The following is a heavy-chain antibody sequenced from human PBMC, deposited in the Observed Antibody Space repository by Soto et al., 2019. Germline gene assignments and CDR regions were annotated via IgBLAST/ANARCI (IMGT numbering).Heavy chain of an antibody. CDR3: ARMTGGDLDY. CDR1: GFTFSSYG. CDR2: IWYDGSNK. V-gene: IGHV3-33*01. Sequence: QVQLVESGGGVVQPGRSLRLSCAASGFTFSSYGMHWVRQSPGKGLEWVAVIWYDGSNKYYADSVKGRFTISRDNSKNTLYLQMNSLRAEDTAVYYCARMTGGDLDYWGQGTLVTVSS. J-gene: IGHJ4*02. D-gene: IGHD2-21*01.